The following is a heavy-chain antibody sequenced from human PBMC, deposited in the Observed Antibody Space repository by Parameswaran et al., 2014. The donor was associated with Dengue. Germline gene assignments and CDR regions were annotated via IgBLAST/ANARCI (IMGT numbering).Heavy chain of an antibody. V-gene: IGHV3-30*04. Sequence: WIRQPPGKGLEWVAVISYDGSNKYYADSVKGRFTISRDNSKNTLYLQMNSLRAEDTAVYYCAREGPDYWGQGTLVTVSS. CDR3: AREGPDY. J-gene: IGHJ4*02. CDR2: ISYDGSNK.